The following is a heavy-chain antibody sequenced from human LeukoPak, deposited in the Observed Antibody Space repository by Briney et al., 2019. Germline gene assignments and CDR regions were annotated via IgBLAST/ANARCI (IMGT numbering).Heavy chain of an antibody. J-gene: IGHJ4*02. V-gene: IGHV4-30-2*01. D-gene: IGHD5-12*01. CDR3: ARDTGGYEGNFDY. Sequence: PSETLSLTCAVSGGSISSGGYSWSWIRQPPGKGLEWIGYIYHSGSTYYNPSLKSRVTISVDTSKNQFSLKLSSVTAADTAVYYCARDTGGYEGNFDYWGQGTLVTVTS. CDR2: IYHSGST. CDR1: GGSISSGGYS.